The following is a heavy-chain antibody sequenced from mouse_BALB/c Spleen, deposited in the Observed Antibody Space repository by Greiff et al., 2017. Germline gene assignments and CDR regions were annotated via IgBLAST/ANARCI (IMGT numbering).Heavy chain of an antibody. CDR3: ADYGNYYFDY. J-gene: IGHJ2*01. D-gene: IGHD2-1*01. V-gene: IGHV1S81*02. Sequence: QVQLKESGAELVKPGASVKLSCKASGYTFTSYWMHWVKQRPGQGLEWIGEINPSNGRTNYNEKFKSKATLTVDKSSSTAYMQLSSLTSEDSAVYYCADYGNYYFDYWGQGTTLTVSS. CDR2: INPSNGRT. CDR1: GYTFTSYW.